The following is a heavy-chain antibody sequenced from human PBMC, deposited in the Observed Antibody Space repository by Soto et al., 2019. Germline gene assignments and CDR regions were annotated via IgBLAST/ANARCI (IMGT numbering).Heavy chain of an antibody. Sequence: GGSLRLSCAASGFTFSSYSMNWVRQAPGKGLEWVSYISSSSSTIYYADSVKGRFTISRDNAKNSLYLQMNSLRAEDTAVYYCARHPERIAQIGWFDPWGEGTLVTVSS. D-gene: IGHD6-13*01. V-gene: IGHV3-48*01. CDR1: GFTFSSYS. CDR3: ARHPERIAQIGWFDP. CDR2: ISSSSSTI. J-gene: IGHJ5*02.